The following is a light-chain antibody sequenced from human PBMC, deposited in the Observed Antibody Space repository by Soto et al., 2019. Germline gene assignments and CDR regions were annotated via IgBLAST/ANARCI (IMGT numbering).Light chain of an antibody. V-gene: IGLV1-44*01. CDR2: SND. CDR1: SSSIGTNI. Sequence: QPVLTQPPSASGTPGQRVTISCSGSSSSIGTNIVNWYQQLPGTAPKVLIYSNDQRPSGVPDRFSGSKSGTSASLAISGLQSEDEADYYCAAWDDSLNGWVFGGGTKLTVL. CDR3: AAWDDSLNGWV. J-gene: IGLJ3*02.